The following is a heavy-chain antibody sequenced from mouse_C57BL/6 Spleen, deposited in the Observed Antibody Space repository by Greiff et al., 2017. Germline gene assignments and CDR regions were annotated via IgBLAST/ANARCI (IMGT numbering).Heavy chain of an antibody. J-gene: IGHJ3*01. CDR1: GYAFPNYL. CDR2: INPGSGGT. CDR3: AVYYDYDWWCAY. Sequence: VQLQQSGAELVRPGTSVKVSCKASGYAFPNYLIEWVKQRPGQGLEWIGVINPGSGGTTYNEKFKGKATLTADKSSGSAYIQLSSLTSEYSAVYFCAVYYDYDWWCAYWGQGTLVTVSA. V-gene: IGHV1-54*01. D-gene: IGHD2-4*01.